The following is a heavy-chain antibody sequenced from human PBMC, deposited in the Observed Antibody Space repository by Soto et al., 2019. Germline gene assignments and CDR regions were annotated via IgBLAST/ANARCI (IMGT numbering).Heavy chain of an antibody. CDR2: ISSNGGST. CDR1: GFTFSSYA. D-gene: IGHD2-15*01. V-gene: IGHV3-64*01. CDR3: ARGRLGYCSGGSCYRYYFDY. J-gene: IGHJ4*02. Sequence: EVQLVESGGGLVQPGGSLRLSCAASGFTFSSYAMHWVRQAPGKGLEYVSAISSNGGSTYYANSVKGRFTISRDNSKNTLYLQMGSLRAEDMAVYYCARGRLGYCSGGSCYRYYFDYWGQGTLVTVSS.